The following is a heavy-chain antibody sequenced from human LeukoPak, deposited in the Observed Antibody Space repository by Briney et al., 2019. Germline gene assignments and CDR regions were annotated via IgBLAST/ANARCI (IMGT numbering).Heavy chain of an antibody. CDR1: GGSISPYY. D-gene: IGHD2-2*01. Sequence: SETLSLTCTVSGGSISPYYWSWLRQPPGKGLEWLGYIYHSGSTSYNPSLKSRVTISVDRSKNQFSLKLTSVTAADSAVYYCARLYCSSTSCLFDYWGQGTLVTVSS. V-gene: IGHV4-59*12. CDR2: IYHSGST. J-gene: IGHJ4*02. CDR3: ARLYCSSTSCLFDY.